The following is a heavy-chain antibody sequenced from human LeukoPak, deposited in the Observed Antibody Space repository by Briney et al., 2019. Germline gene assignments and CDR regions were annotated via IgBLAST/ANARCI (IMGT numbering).Heavy chain of an antibody. J-gene: IGHJ3*02. V-gene: IGHV4-39*01. CDR2: IYYSGST. Sequence: PSETLSLTCTVSGGSISSSSYYWGWIRQPPGKGLEWIGSIYYSGSTYYNPSLKSRVTISVDTSKNQFSLKLSSVTAADTAVYYCAITRGAFDIWGQGTMVTASS. D-gene: IGHD3-10*01. CDR3: AITRGAFDI. CDR1: GGSISSSSYY.